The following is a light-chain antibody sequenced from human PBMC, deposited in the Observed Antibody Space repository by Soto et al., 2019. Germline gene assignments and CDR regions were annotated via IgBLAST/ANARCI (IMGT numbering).Light chain of an antibody. Sequence: QSALTQPPSASGTPGQRVTISCSGSSSNIGSNYVYWFQQLPGTAPKLLIYRNNQRPSGVPDRFSGSKSGTSASLAISGLRSEDEADYYWAARVDSLSAVYVCGTGIKVTVL. CDR3: AARVDSLSAVYV. CDR1: SSNIGSNY. J-gene: IGLJ1*01. CDR2: RNN. V-gene: IGLV1-47*01.